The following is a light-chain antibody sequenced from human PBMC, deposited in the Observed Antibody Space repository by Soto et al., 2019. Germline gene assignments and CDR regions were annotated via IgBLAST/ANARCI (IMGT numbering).Light chain of an antibody. CDR2: DVS. CDR3: QQRS. CDR1: QSVSRY. J-gene: IGKJ4*01. Sequence: EIVLTQSPATLSLSPGERATLSCRASQSVSRYLAWYQQKPGQAPKLLIYDVSNRATGIPARFSGSGSGTDFTLTISSLGPEDFAVYYCQQRSFGGGTRVEIK. V-gene: IGKV3-11*01.